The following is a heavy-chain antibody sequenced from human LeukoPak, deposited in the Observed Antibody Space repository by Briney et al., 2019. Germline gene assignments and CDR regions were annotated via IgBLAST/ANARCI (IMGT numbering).Heavy chain of an antibody. CDR2: INPNSGGT. J-gene: IGHJ4*02. CDR3: ARVDDILTGYYPTFDY. CDR1: GYTFTGYY. V-gene: IGHV1-2*02. D-gene: IGHD3-9*01. Sequence: GASVKVSCKASGYTFTGYYMHWVRQAPGRGLEWMGWINPNSGGTNYAQKFQGRVTMTRDTSISTAYMELSRLRSDDTAVYYCARVDDILTGYYPTFDYWGQGTLVTVSS.